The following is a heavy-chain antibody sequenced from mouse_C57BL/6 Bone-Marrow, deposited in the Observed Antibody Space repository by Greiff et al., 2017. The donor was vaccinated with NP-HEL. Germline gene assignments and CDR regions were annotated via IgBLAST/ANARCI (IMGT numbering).Heavy chain of an antibody. D-gene: IGHD2-2*01. CDR2: ISNGGGRT. CDR1: GFTFSDYY. CDR3: ARPRYGYDIYAMDY. Sequence: EVMLVESGGGLVQPGGSLKLSCAASGFTFSDYYMYWVRQTPEKRLEWVAYISNGGGRTYYPDTVKGRFTISRDNAKNTLYLQMSRLKSEDTAMYYCARPRYGYDIYAMDYWGQGTSVTVSS. J-gene: IGHJ4*01. V-gene: IGHV5-12*01.